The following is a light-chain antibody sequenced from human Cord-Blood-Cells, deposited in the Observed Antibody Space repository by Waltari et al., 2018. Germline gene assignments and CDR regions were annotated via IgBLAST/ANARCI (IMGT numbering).Light chain of an antibody. J-gene: IGKJ3*01. CDR1: QDISNY. V-gene: IGKV1-33*01. CDR2: DAS. Sequence: DIQMTQSSSSLSASVGDRVTITCQASQDISNYLNWYQQKPGKAPKLLIYDASNLETGVPSRFSGSGSGTDFTFTISSLQPEDIATYYCQQYDNLPIPLFTFGPGTKVDIK. CDR3: QQYDNLPIPLFT.